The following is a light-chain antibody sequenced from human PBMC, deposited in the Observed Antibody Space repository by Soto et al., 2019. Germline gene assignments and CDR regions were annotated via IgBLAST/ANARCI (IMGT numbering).Light chain of an antibody. Sequence: DVQMTQSPSSVSASVGDRVTITCRASQGISSWLGWYQQKPGKAPKLLIYAASTLQSGVPSRFSGSGSGTDFTLTIISLQPEDFATYYCQQGYSFPITFGQGTRLEIK. J-gene: IGKJ5*01. CDR2: AAS. CDR3: QQGYSFPIT. V-gene: IGKV1-12*01. CDR1: QGISSW.